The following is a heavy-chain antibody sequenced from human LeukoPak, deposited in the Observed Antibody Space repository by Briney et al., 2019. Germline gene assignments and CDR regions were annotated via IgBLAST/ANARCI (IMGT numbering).Heavy chain of an antibody. D-gene: IGHD5-18*01. CDR3: VKEERGYSYGDY. CDR1: GFTFNNCA. V-gene: IGHV3-23*01. CDR2: VTDDGTTT. Sequence: GGSLRLSCAASGFTFNNCAMSWVRQPPGKGLEWVSAVTDDGTTTYYADSVKGRFTISRDNSKNTVYLQMNYLAADDTARYYCVKEERGYSYGDYWGQGTLVTVSS. J-gene: IGHJ4*02.